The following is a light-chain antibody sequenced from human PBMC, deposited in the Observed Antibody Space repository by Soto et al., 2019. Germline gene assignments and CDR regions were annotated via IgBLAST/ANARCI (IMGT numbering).Light chain of an antibody. V-gene: IGLV3-1*01. CDR3: QAWDSGTVV. CDR2: EDT. CDR1: TLGSKF. J-gene: IGLJ2*01. Sequence: SSELTQPPSVSVSPGQTANITCSGNTLGSKFVFWYQQKAGQSPMVVIYEDTKRPSGIPERFSGSNSGNTATLTISGTQAMDEADFYCQAWDSGTVVFGGGTKLTV.